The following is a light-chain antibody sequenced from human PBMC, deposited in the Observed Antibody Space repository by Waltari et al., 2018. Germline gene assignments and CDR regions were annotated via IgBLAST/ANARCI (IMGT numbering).Light chain of an antibody. CDR2: DAS. Sequence: EIVLTQSPAPLSLSPGERVNLACRAAQSIGKYLPCYQQNPGQVPKLLFSDASYSATGIPARFSGRGSGTDFTLTFSSREPEDFAFYYCFQRTNLPLTFGGGTKVEIK. CDR3: FQRTNLPLT. J-gene: IGKJ4*01. V-gene: IGKV3-11*01. CDR1: QSIGKY.